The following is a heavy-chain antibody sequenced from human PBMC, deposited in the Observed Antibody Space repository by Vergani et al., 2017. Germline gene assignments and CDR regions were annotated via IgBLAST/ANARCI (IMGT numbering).Heavy chain of an antibody. D-gene: IGHD3-9*01. CDR2: IYYSGST. J-gene: IGHJ4*02. Sequence: QVQLQESGPGLVKPSETLSLTCTVSGGSISSHYWSWIRQPPGKGLEWIGDIYYSGSTNYNPSLKSRVTISVDTSKNQFSLKLSSVTAADTAGYYCARIRYFDWLLPRPYFDYWGQGTLVTVSS. CDR1: GGSISSHY. CDR3: ARIRYFDWLLPRPYFDY. V-gene: IGHV4-59*11.